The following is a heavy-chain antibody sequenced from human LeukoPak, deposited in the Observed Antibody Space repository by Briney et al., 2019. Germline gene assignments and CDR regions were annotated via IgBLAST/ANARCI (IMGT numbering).Heavy chain of an antibody. D-gene: IGHD3-22*01. J-gene: IGHJ4*02. CDR2: ISGNGVST. CDR1: GFTFDDYA. Sequence: PGGSLRLSCAASGFTFDDYAMHWVRQAPGKGLEWVSLISGNGVSTYYADSVKGRFTIFRDNSKNSLYLQMNSLTTQDTALYYCAKDRYFYDNGGYLDYWGQGTLVTVSS. V-gene: IGHV3-43*02. CDR3: AKDRYFYDNGGYLDY.